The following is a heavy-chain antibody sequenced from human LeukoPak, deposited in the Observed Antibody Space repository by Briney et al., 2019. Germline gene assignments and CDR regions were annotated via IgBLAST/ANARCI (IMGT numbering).Heavy chain of an antibody. CDR3: VGFRATAGLY. D-gene: IGHD6-13*01. Sequence: PGGSLRLSCSASGFTFSNYAMYWVRQAPGKGLEYVSAITSNGGSAYYADSVKGRFTISRDNSRNTLYFQMSSLRADDTAVYYCVGFRATAGLYWGQGTLVTVSS. CDR2: ITSNGGSA. V-gene: IGHV3-64D*06. CDR1: GFTFSNYA. J-gene: IGHJ4*02.